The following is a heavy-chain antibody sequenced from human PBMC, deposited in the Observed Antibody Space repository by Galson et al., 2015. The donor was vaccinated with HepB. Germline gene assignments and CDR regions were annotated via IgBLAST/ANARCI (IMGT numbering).Heavy chain of an antibody. CDR1: GFTFSSYG. J-gene: IGHJ4*02. CDR3: AKGIGENSGTKVTHQLYYFDY. CDR2: ISYDGSNK. Sequence: SLRLSCAASGFTFSSYGMHWVRQAPGKGLEWVAVISYDGSNKYYADSVKGRFTISRDNSKNTLYLQMNSLRAEDTAVYYCAKGIGENSGTKVTHQLYYFDYWGQGTLVTVSS. V-gene: IGHV3-30*18. D-gene: IGHD2-2*01.